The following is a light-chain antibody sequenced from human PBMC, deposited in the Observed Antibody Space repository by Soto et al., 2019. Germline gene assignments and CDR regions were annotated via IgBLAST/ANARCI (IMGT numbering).Light chain of an antibody. CDR1: SSDVGGYDY. CDR3: SSYTSGSILYV. CDR2: EVN. Sequence: QSALTQPASVSGSPGQSITISCTGTSSDVGGYDYVSWYQQHPGKAPKLMIYEVNNRPSGVSNRFSGSKSGNMASLTISGLQAEDEADYYCSSYTSGSILYVFGTGTKVTVL. J-gene: IGLJ1*01. V-gene: IGLV2-14*01.